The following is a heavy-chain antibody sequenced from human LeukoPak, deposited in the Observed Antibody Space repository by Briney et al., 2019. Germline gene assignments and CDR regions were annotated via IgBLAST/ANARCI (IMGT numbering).Heavy chain of an antibody. CDR3: ARVAGGNSEFDY. Sequence: PGGSLRLSCAASGFTFSSYWMHWVRQVPGKGLVWVSRINSDGSSTSYADSVKGRFTISRDNAKNTLYLQMNSLRAEDTAVYYCARVAGGNSEFDYWGQGTLVTVSS. V-gene: IGHV3-74*01. D-gene: IGHD4-23*01. J-gene: IGHJ4*02. CDR1: GFTFSSYW. CDR2: INSDGSST.